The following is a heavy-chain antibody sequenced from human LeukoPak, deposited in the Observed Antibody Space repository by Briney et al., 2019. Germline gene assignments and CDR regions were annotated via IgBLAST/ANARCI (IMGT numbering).Heavy chain of an antibody. CDR2: IYYSGST. J-gene: IGHJ4*02. V-gene: IGHV4-59*01. Sequence: SETLSLTCTVSGGSISSYYWSWIRQPPGNGLEWIGYIYYSGSTNYNPSLKSRVTISVDTSKNQFSLKLSSVTAADTAVYYCARQAAAADPLDYWGQGTLVTVSS. CDR1: GGSISSYY. D-gene: IGHD6-13*01. CDR3: ARQAAAADPLDY.